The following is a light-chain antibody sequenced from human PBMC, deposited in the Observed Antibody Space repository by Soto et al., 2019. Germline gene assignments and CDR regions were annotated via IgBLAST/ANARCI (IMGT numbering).Light chain of an antibody. CDR3: SSYTNINTRACV. CDR1: SGDIGSYNR. V-gene: IGLV2-14*01. Sequence: QSALTQPASVSGSPGQSITISCTGTSGDIGSYNRVSWYQQHPGKAPKLIIYEVTDRPSGVSNRFSGSKSGNTASLTISGLTAEDEAEYYCSSYTNINTRACVFGTGTKVTVL. J-gene: IGLJ1*01. CDR2: EVT.